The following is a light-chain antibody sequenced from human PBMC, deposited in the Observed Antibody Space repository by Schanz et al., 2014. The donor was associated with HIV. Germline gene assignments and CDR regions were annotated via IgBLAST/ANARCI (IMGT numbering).Light chain of an antibody. CDR3: QQYYSYPRT. J-gene: IGKJ1*01. CDR2: AAS. CDR1: QAISNY. Sequence: DIQMTQSPSSLSAGVGDRVTITCRASQAISNYLAWYQQTPGKAPKLLIYAASTLQSGVPSRFSGSGSGTEFTLTISSLQPEDVATYYCQQYYSYPRTFGQGTKVEIK. V-gene: IGKV1-27*01.